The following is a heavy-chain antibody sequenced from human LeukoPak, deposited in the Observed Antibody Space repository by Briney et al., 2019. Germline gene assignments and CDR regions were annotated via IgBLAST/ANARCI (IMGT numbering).Heavy chain of an antibody. D-gene: IGHD3-22*01. CDR1: GGTFSSYA. CDR2: ISAYNGNT. Sequence: GSSVKVSCKASGGTFSSYAISWVRQAPGQGLEWMGWISAYNGNTNYAQKLQGRVTMTTDTSTSTAYMELRSLRSDDTAVYYCARRSYYYDSSASDYWGQGTLVTVSS. V-gene: IGHV1-18*01. CDR3: ARRSYYYDSSASDY. J-gene: IGHJ4*02.